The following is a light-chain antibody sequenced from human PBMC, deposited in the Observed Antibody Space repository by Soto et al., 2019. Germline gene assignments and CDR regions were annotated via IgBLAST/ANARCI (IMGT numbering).Light chain of an antibody. CDR2: GAS. CDR3: QHYGTSAL. CDR1: ESVSTSY. Sequence: EIVLTQSPGTLSLSPGERATLSCRASESVSTSYLAWYQQKPGQAPRLLIYGASGRATGIPDRFSVSASGTDFPLTISRLEPEDFAVYSCQHYGTSALFGPGTKVDIK. J-gene: IGKJ3*01. V-gene: IGKV3-20*01.